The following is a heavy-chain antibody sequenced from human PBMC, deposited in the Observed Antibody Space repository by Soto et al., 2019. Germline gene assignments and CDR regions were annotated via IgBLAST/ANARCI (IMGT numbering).Heavy chain of an antibody. CDR2: ISYDGSNK. CDR1: GFTFSSYG. CDR3: ANQVSWNDPLNLDY. J-gene: IGHJ4*02. V-gene: IGHV3-30*18. Sequence: GGSLRLSCAASGFTFSSYGMHWVRQAPGKGLEWVAVISYDGSNKYYADSVKGRFTISRDNSKNTLYLQMNSLRAEDTAVYYCANQVSWNDPLNLDYWGQGTLVTVSS. D-gene: IGHD1-1*01.